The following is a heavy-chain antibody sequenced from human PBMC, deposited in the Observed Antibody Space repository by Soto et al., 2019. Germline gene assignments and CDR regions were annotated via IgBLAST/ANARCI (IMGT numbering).Heavy chain of an antibody. CDR2: MNPNSGNT. V-gene: IGHV1-8*01. CDR3: ARERAAAGFDY. J-gene: IGHJ4*02. Sequence: QVQLVQSGAEVKKPGASVKVSCKASGYTFTSYDINWVRQATEQGLEWMGWMNPNSGNTGYAQEFQGRVTMTRNTSISTAYMDLSSLRSDDTAVYYCARERAAAGFDYWGQGTLVTVSS. D-gene: IGHD6-13*01. CDR1: GYTFTSYD.